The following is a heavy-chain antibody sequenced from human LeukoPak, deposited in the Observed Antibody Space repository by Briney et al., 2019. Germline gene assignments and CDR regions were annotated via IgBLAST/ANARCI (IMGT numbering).Heavy chain of an antibody. D-gene: IGHD6-6*01. J-gene: IGHJ4*02. CDR3: ARKDIAARRHGDC. Sequence: GESLKISCKGSGYSFASFWIGWVRQMPGKGLEWMGFIYPDDSDTRYSPSFQGQVTISADKSISTAYLQWSSLKASDTAMYYCARKDIAARRHGDCWGQGTLVTVSS. V-gene: IGHV5-51*01. CDR1: GYSFASFW. CDR2: IYPDDSDT.